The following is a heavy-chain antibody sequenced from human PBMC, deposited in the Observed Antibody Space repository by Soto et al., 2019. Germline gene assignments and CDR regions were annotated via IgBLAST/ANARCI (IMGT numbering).Heavy chain of an antibody. V-gene: IGHV1-18*01. CDR1: GYTFTSYG. CDR2: ISAYNGNT. D-gene: IGHD3-10*01. J-gene: IGHJ5*02. Sequence: QVQLVQSGAEVKKPGASVKVSCKASGYTFTSYGISWVRQAPGQGLEWMGWISAYNGNTNYAQKLQGRVNMTTDTSTSTAYMELRSLRSDDTAVYYCARVSVTMVRGSCGWFDPWGQGTLVTVSS. CDR3: ARVSVTMVRGSCGWFDP.